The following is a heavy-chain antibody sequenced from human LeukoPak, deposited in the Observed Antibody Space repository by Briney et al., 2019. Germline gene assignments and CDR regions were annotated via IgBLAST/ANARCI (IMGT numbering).Heavy chain of an antibody. CDR2: MNPNSGNT. J-gene: IGHJ5*02. Sequence: APVKVSCKASGYTFTSHDINWVRQATEQGLEWMGWMNPNSGNTGYAQKFQGRVTITRNTSISTAYMELSSLRSEDTAVYYCARKVPRSGSSWTTRGGYNWFDPWGQGTLVTVSS. V-gene: IGHV1-8*03. CDR3: ARKVPRSGSSWTTRGGYNWFDP. D-gene: IGHD6-13*01. CDR1: GYTFTSHD.